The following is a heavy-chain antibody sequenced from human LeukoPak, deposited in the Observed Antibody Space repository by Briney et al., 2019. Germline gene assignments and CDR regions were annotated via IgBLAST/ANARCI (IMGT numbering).Heavy chain of an antibody. CDR1: GYSISSGYY. Sequence: SETLSLTCTVSGYSISSGYYWGWIRQPPGKGLEWIGSIYHSGSTYYNPSLKSRVTISVDTSKNQFSLKLSSVTAADTAVYYCARSRLFAYWGQGTLVTVSS. V-gene: IGHV4-38-2*02. CDR2: IYHSGST. J-gene: IGHJ4*02. D-gene: IGHD3-22*01. CDR3: ARSRLFAY.